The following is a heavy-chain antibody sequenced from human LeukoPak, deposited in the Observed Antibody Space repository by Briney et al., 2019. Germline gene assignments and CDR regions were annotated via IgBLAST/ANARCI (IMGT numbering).Heavy chain of an antibody. V-gene: IGHV4-39*07. D-gene: IGHD6-13*01. Sequence: PSETLSLTCTVSGGSISSSSYYWGWIRQPPGKGLEWIGSIYYSGSTYYNPSLKSRVTISVDTSKNQFSLKLSSVTAADTAVYYCAREVAAPWVWFDPWGQGTLVTVSS. CDR1: GGSISSSSYY. CDR3: AREVAAPWVWFDP. CDR2: IYYSGST. J-gene: IGHJ5*02.